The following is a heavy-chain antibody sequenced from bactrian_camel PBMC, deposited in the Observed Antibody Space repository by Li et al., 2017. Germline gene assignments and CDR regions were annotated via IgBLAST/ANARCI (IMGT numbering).Heavy chain of an antibody. D-gene: IGHD4*01. J-gene: IGHJ4*01. CDR3: VTRVNSAGPV. Sequence: QVQLVESGGGLVQPGGSLRLSCAVSGITVSNYCLVWFRQAPGLEREGVAAIDTDAGTFYADSVRGRFTISQDNAKNAVYLQMNRLKSEDTALYMCVTRVNSAGPVWGQGTQVTVS. V-gene: IGHV3S1*01. CDR1: GITVSNYC. CDR2: IDTDAGT.